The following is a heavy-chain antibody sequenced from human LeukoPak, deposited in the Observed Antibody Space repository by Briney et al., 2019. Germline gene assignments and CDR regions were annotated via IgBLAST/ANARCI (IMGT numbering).Heavy chain of an antibody. J-gene: IGHJ6*03. CDR3: ARRSGYGDYTGYFYYYYYMDV. Sequence: GGSLRLSCAASGFTFSSYSMNWVRQAPGKGLEWVSFISTSSSYIHNADSVKGRFTISRDNAENSLYLQMNSLRAEDTAVYYCARRSGYGDYTGYFYYYYYMDVWGKGTTVTISS. V-gene: IGHV3-21*01. CDR1: GFTFSSYS. D-gene: IGHD4-17*01. CDR2: ISTSSSYI.